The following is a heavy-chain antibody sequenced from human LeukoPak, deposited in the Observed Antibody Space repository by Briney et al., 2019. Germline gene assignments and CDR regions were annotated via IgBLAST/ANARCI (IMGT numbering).Heavy chain of an antibody. CDR1: GFTFSSYA. CDR2: ISGSGGST. D-gene: IGHD6-13*01. V-gene: IGHV3-23*01. CDR3: ARTLAAGTLYYYGMDV. Sequence: GGSLRLSCAASGFTFSSYAMSWVRQAPGKGLEWVSAISGSGGSTYYADSVKGRFTISRDNSKNTLYLQMNSLRAEDTAVYYCARTLAAGTLYYYGMDVWGQGTTVTVSS. J-gene: IGHJ6*02.